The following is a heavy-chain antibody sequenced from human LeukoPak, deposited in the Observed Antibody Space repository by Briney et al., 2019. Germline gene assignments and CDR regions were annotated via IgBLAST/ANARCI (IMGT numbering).Heavy chain of an antibody. V-gene: IGHV1-18*01. CDR3: ARADILTGYYPVDP. Sequence: GASVTVSRKASGYTFTSYGISWVRQAPGQGLEWMGWISAYNGNTNYAQKPQGRVTMTTDTSTSTAYMQLRSLRSDDTAVYYCARADILTGYYPVDPWGQGTLVTVSS. J-gene: IGHJ5*02. CDR2: ISAYNGNT. CDR1: GYTFTSYG. D-gene: IGHD3-9*01.